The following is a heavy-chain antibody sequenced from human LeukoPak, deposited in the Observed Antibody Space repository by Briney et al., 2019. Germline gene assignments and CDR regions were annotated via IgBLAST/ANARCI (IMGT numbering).Heavy chain of an antibody. CDR3: AKEGCSGGSCYNWFDP. CDR1: GCTFSSYG. CDR2: IRHDGSTN. Sequence: PGGSLTLSCAAYGCTFSSYGLHWVRQAPGKGLEWVAFIRHDGSTNYYADSVKGRFTISRDNSKNTLYLQMNSLRAEDTAVYYCAKEGCSGGSCYNWFDPWGQGTLVTVSS. D-gene: IGHD2-15*01. V-gene: IGHV3-30*02. J-gene: IGHJ5*02.